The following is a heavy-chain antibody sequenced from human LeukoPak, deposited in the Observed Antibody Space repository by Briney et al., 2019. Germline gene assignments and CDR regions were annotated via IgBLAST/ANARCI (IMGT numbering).Heavy chain of an antibody. V-gene: IGHV3-23*01. J-gene: IGHJ4*02. Sequence: GGSLRLSCAASGFTFSTYAMSWVRQAPGKGPEWVSVISSGGGVTHYADSLKGRFTISRDNSKNTLFLQMNSLRAEDTAVYYCAKVRSMAANPSYFDSWGQGTLVTVSP. CDR3: AKVRSMAANPSYFDS. CDR1: GFTFSTYA. D-gene: IGHD5-24*01. CDR2: ISSGGGVT.